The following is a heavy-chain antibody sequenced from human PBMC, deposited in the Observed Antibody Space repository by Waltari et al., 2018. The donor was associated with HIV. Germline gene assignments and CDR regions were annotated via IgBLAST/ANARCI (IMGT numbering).Heavy chain of an antibody. Sequence: QLRLQESGPGLVKPSETLSLTCTVSGGSIGGRTYYWGWIRQPPGKGLEWIWGIFYSGSTYYNPSLKSRVTISVDTSKNQFSLKLSSVTAADTAVYYCARPGRSPTRIEYWGQGALVTVSS. CDR2: IFYSGST. V-gene: IGHV4-39*01. CDR3: ARPGRSPTRIEY. CDR1: GGSIGGRTYY. J-gene: IGHJ4*02.